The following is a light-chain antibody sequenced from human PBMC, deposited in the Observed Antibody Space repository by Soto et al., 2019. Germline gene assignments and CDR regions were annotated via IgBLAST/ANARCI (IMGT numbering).Light chain of an antibody. J-gene: IGKJ3*01. CDR2: DAS. CDR3: QQRSNWPPLFT. Sequence: EIVMTQSPATLSLSPGERATLSCRASQTIDNTLAWYQRKPGQAPRLLIYDASNRATGIPARFSGSGSGTDFTLTISSLEPEDFAVYYCQQRSNWPPLFTFGPGTKVDIK. CDR1: QTIDNT. V-gene: IGKV3-11*01.